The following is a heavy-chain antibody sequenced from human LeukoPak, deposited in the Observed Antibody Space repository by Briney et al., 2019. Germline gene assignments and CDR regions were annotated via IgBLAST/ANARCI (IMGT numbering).Heavy chain of an antibody. Sequence: SETLSLTCAVYGGSFSGYYWSWIRQPPGKGLEWIGEINHSGSTNHNPPLTSRVPISVDTYNNQFSLNLSSVTAEDTAVYYCARRGYDFWSGYYRARDYYYIDVWGKGTTVTVSS. V-gene: IGHV4-34*01. J-gene: IGHJ6*03. CDR2: INHSGST. CDR3: ARRGYDFWSGYYRARDYYYIDV. D-gene: IGHD3-3*01. CDR1: GGSFSGYY.